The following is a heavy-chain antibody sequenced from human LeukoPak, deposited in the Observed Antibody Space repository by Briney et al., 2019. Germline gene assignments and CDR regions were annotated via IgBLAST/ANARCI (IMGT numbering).Heavy chain of an antibody. Sequence: PGGSLRLSCAASGFTVSSNYMSWVRQAPGKGLEWVSVIYSGGSTYYADSVKGRFTISRDNSKNTPYLQMNSLRAEDTAVYYCARDYYGSGSSGRGPRAPIWFDPWGQGTLVTVSS. CDR1: GFTVSSNY. CDR2: IYSGGST. D-gene: IGHD3-10*01. V-gene: IGHV3-53*01. J-gene: IGHJ5*02. CDR3: ARDYYGSGSSGRGPRAPIWFDP.